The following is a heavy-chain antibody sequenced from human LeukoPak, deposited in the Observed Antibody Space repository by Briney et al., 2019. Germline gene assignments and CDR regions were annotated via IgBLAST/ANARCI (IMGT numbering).Heavy chain of an antibody. V-gene: IGHV4-4*07. D-gene: IGHD6-13*01. J-gene: IGHJ6*02. Sequence: PSETLSLTCTVSVGSISTYYWSWIRQPAGKGLEWIGRIYPSGSTNYNPSLNRRVTVSVDTSKNQFSLKVSSVTAADTAVYFCARETRMAPAGGGYYYFGMDVWGQGTTVTVSS. CDR1: VGSISTYY. CDR3: ARETRMAPAGGGYYYFGMDV. CDR2: IYPSGST.